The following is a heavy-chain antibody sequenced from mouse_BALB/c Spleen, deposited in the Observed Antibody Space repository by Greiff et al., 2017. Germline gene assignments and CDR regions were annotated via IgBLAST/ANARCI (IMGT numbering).Heavy chain of an antibody. V-gene: IGHV2-6-7*01. CDR1: GFSLTGYG. D-gene: IGHD2-10*02. CDR2: IWGDGST. CDR3: ARDRSRYGKGDAMDY. Sequence: VHLVESGPGLVAPSQSLSITCTVSGFSLTGYGVNWVRQPPGKGLEWLGMIWGDGSTDYNSALKSRLSISKDNSKSQVFLKMNSLQTDDTARYYCARDRSRYGKGDAMDYWGQGTSVTVSS. J-gene: IGHJ4*01.